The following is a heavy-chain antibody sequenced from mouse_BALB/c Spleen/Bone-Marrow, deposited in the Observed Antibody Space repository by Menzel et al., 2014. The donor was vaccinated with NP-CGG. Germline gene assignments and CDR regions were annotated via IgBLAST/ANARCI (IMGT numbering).Heavy chain of an antibody. CDR3: ARSSSPYYYAMDY. Sequence: QVQLQQSGPGLVAPSQRLSITCTVSGFSLISYGVHWVRQPPGKGLEWLGVIWAGGSTNYNSALMSRLSISKDNSKSQVFLKMNSLQTDDTAMYYCARSSSPYYYAMDYWGQGTSVTVSS. J-gene: IGHJ4*01. CDR2: IWAGGST. D-gene: IGHD1-1*01. V-gene: IGHV2-9*02. CDR1: GFSLISYG.